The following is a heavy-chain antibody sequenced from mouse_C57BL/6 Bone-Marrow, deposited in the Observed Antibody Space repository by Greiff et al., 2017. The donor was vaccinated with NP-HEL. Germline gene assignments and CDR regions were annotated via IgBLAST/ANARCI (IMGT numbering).Heavy chain of an antibody. CDR2: IYPGSGST. Sequence: VQLQQPGAELVKPGASVKMSCKASGYTFTSYWIPWVKQRPGQGLEWIGDIYPGSGSTNYNEKFKSKATLTVDTSSSTAYMQLSSLTSEDSAVYYCARSHQLLRNYFDYWGQGTTLTVSS. D-gene: IGHD1-1*01. CDR3: ARSHQLLRNYFDY. V-gene: IGHV1-55*01. J-gene: IGHJ2*01. CDR1: GYTFTSYW.